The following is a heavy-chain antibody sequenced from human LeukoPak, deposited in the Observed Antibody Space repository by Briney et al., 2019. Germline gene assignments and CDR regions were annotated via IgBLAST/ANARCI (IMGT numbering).Heavy chain of an antibody. CDR1: GFTVSSYY. V-gene: IGHV3-66*03. Sequence: GGSLRLSCAVSGFTVSSYYMSWVRQAPGKGLEWVSVIYSSGSTYYADSVKGRFTISRDNSKNTLYLQMNSLRAEDTAVYYCAKERILVVAATVDTYGYFDYWGQGTLVTVSS. J-gene: IGHJ4*02. D-gene: IGHD2-15*01. CDR3: AKERILVVAATVDTYGYFDY. CDR2: IYSSGST.